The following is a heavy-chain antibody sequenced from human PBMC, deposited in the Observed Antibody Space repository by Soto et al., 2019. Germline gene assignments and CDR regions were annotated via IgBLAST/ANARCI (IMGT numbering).Heavy chain of an antibody. V-gene: IGHV3-72*01. CDR2: TRNKANSYTT. J-gene: IGHJ6*03. Sequence: GGSLRLSCAASGFTFSDHYMDWVRQAPGKGLEWVGRTRNKANSYTTEYAASVKGRFTISRDDSKNSLYLQMNSLKTEDTAVYYSARETGQPNYYYYYYMDVWGKGTTVTVSS. CDR1: GFTFSDHY. CDR3: ARETGQPNYYYYYYMDV.